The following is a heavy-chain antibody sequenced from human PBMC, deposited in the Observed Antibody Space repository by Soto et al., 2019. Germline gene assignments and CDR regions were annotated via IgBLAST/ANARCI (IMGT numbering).Heavy chain of an antibody. J-gene: IGHJ3*02. D-gene: IGHD6-19*01. Sequence: SGPTLVNPTQTLTLTCTFSGFSLSTSGVGVGWIRQPPGKALEWLALIYWDDDKRYSPSLKSRLTITKDTSKNQVVLTMTNMDPVDTATYYCAHFRHVIIEQWLVRDAFDIWGQGTMVTVSS. CDR1: GFSLSTSGVG. V-gene: IGHV2-5*02. CDR2: IYWDDDK. CDR3: AHFRHVIIEQWLVRDAFDI.